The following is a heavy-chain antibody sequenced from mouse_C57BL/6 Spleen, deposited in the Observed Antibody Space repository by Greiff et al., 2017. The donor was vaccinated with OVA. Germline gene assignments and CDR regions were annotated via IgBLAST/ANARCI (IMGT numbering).Heavy chain of an antibody. J-gene: IGHJ2*01. Sequence: VQLKESGPELVKPGASVKISCKASGYSFTDYNMNWVKQSNGKSLEWIGVINPNYGTTSYNQKFKGKATLTVDQSSSTAYMQLNSLTAEDSAVYYCARNAYYGSSDYFDYWGQGTTLTVSS. CDR3: ARNAYYGSSDYFDY. CDR1: GYSFTDYN. CDR2: INPNYGTT. D-gene: IGHD1-1*01. V-gene: IGHV1-39*01.